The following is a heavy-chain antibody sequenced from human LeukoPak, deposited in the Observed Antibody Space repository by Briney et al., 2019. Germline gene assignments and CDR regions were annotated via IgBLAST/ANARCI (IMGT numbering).Heavy chain of an antibody. V-gene: IGHV4-4*07. CDR1: GGSISTYY. CDR3: AREASGGYDILNGYFNSGFDI. Sequence: SETLSLTCTVSGGSISTYYWSWIRQPAGKGLEWIGSVYYSGKTYYNPSLKSRVSISVDTSKNQFSLRLTSVTAADTAVYYCAREASGGYDILNGYFNSGFDIWGQGTTVTASS. J-gene: IGHJ3*02. D-gene: IGHD3-9*01. CDR2: VYYSGKT.